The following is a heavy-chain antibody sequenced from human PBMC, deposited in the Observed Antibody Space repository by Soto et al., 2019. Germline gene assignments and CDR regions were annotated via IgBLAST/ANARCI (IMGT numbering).Heavy chain of an antibody. V-gene: IGHV4-39*01. CDR1: GDSISSSGHY. Sequence: PSETLSLTCTVSGDSISSSGHYWAWIRQSPGKGLEWIGSIYSRGNTYYNPSLQSRVTLSTDTSNNQVSLKVNSVTASDTAIYYCARAGQQLDYDTYLDFWAQGMLVTVSS. CDR2: IYSRGNT. J-gene: IGHJ4*02. CDR3: ARAGQQLDYDTYLDF. D-gene: IGHD4-17*01.